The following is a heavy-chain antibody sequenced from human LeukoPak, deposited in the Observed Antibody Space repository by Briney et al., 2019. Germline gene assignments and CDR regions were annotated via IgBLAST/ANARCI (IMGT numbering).Heavy chain of an antibody. CDR1: GYTFTGYY. V-gene: IGHV1-2*02. J-gene: IGHJ5*02. CDR2: INPNSGGT. Sequence: ASVKVSCKASGYTFTGYYMHWVRQAPGQGLEWMGWINPNSGGTNYAQKFQGRVTMTRDTSISTAYMELRRLRSDDTAVYYCARDSGFTMVRGAIDPWGQGTLVTVSS. CDR3: ARDSGFTMVRGAIDP. D-gene: IGHD3-10*01.